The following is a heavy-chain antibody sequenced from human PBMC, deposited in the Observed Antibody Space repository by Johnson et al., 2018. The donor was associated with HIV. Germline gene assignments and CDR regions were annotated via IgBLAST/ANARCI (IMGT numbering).Heavy chain of an antibody. Sequence: VQLVESGGGLVQPGGSLRLSCAASGFTFGSYAMSWVRQAPGKGLEWVSSITVSGGSTHYADSVEGRFTISRDNSKNTLYLQVNSLRVEDTALYYCTKDRSEAGLYDAFDIWGQGTRVTVSS. V-gene: IGHV3-23*04. CDR1: GFTFGSYA. J-gene: IGHJ3*02. CDR2: ITVSGGST. CDR3: TKDRSEAGLYDAFDI. D-gene: IGHD3/OR15-3a*01.